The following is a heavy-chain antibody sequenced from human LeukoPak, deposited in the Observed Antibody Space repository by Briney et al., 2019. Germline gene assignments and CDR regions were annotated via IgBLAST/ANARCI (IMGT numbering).Heavy chain of an antibody. CDR2: ISAYNGNT. D-gene: IGHD6-13*01. V-gene: IGHV1-18*01. CDR1: GYTFTSYG. Sequence: ASVKVYCKASGYTFTSYGISWVRQAPGQGLEWMGWISAYNGNTNYAQKLQGRVTMTTDTSTSTAYMELRSLRSDDTAVYYCARAVSSYLGTDYFDYWGQGTLVTVSS. CDR3: ARAVSSYLGTDYFDY. J-gene: IGHJ4*02.